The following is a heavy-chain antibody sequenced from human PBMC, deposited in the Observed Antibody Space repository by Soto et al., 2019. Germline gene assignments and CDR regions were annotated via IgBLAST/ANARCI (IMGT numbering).Heavy chain of an antibody. V-gene: IGHV4-4*02. J-gene: IGHJ1*01. Sequence: SEARCLTWAGSGDSISRSYCWTWVRQPPGKGLEWIAEIYYSGGTSYNPSLKSRVTISMDKSKNQFSLNLTSVTAADMAMYYCARDTGRGLPYWAQVPLVSVS. CDR3: ARDTGRGLPY. D-gene: IGHD1-1*01. CDR1: GDSISRSYC. CDR2: IYYSGGT.